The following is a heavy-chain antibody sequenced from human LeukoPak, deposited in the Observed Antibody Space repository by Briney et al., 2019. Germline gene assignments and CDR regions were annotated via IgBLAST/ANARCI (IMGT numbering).Heavy chain of an antibody. D-gene: IGHD1-20*01. CDR2: IKGDGIST. CDR3: AKPTGITGTTLPSPFDY. V-gene: IGHV3-74*01. J-gene: IGHJ4*02. Sequence: PGGSLRLSCAASGFDFSSNWMHWVRHAPGQGLVWVSRIKGDGISTNYADSVKGRFTISRDIAKNTLYLQMNSLRAEDTAVYYCAKPTGITGTTLPSPFDYWGQGTLVTVSS. CDR1: GFDFSSNW.